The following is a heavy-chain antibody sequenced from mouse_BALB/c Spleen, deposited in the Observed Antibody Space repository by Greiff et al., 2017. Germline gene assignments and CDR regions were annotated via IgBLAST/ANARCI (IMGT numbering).Heavy chain of an antibody. V-gene: IGHV5-6-3*01. Sequence: DVKLVESGGGLVQPGGSLKLSCAASGFTFSSYGMSWVRQTPDKRLELVATINSNGGSTYYPDSVKGRFTISRDNAKNTLYLQMSSLKSEDTAMYYCARDRRYFDVWGAGTTVTVSS. CDR2: INSNGGST. CDR3: ARDRRYFDV. CDR1: GFTFSSYG. J-gene: IGHJ1*01.